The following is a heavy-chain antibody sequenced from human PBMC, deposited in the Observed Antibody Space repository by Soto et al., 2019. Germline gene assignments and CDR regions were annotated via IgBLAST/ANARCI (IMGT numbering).Heavy chain of an antibody. CDR3: ARVSVGGGGYYYGMDV. V-gene: IGHV4-30-2*01. J-gene: IGHJ6*02. Sequence: QLQLQESGSGLVKPSQTLSLTCTVSGDSMSSGGYSWSWIRQPPGKGLEWIGYIYHTGSTYYNPSLKGRVTISPDSYKNQVALKLSAVTAADTAVFYRARVSVGGGGYYYGMDVWGQGTTVTVSS. D-gene: IGHD2-15*01. CDR1: GDSMSSGGYS. CDR2: IYHTGST.